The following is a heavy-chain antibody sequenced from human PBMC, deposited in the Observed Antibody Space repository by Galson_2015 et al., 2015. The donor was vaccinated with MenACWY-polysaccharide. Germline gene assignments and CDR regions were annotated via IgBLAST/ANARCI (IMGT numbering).Heavy chain of an antibody. CDR3: ARESYRLFCGPFCHDDSDV. CDR1: GYTFTSYG. D-gene: IGHD2-21*01. CDR2: ISSYNGNT. Sequence: SVKVSCKASGYTFTSYGISWVRQAPGQGLDWMGWISSYNGNTNYAQKLQGRVTFTVNKSAITAYMELRSLISDGTAVYYCARESYRLFCGPFCHDDSDVWGQGTIVTVSS. V-gene: IGHV1-18*01. J-gene: IGHJ3*01.